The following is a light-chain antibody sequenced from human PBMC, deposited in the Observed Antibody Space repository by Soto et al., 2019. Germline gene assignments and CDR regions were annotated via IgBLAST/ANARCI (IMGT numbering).Light chain of an antibody. CDR3: QQRTNWPIT. J-gene: IGKJ5*01. Sequence: TLSPAALASSQGDSATISCRASQSLSTYLAWYQQKPGQAPRLLIYDASDRATGIPARFSGGGSGTDFTLTISSLEPEDFAVYYCQQRTNWPITFGQGTRLEIK. CDR2: DAS. CDR1: QSLSTY. V-gene: IGKV3-11*01.